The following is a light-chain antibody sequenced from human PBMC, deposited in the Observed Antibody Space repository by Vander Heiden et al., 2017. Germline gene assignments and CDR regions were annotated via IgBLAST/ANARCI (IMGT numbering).Light chain of an antibody. CDR1: QSVLSSSNNKNY. V-gene: IGKV4-1*01. CDR3: QQYYSTPRT. CDR2: WAS. Sequence: DIVMAQSPDSLAVSLGERAAINCKSSQSVLSSSNNKNYLAWYQQKPGQPPKLLIYWASTRESGVPDRFVGSGSGTDFTLTISSLQAEDAAVYYCQQYYSTPRTFGQGTKVEIK. J-gene: IGKJ1*01.